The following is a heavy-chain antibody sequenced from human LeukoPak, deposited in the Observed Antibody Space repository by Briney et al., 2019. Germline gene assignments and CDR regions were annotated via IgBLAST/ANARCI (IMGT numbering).Heavy chain of an antibody. CDR2: IKQDGSEK. CDR1: GFTFSSYW. V-gene: IGHV3-7*05. D-gene: IGHD5-24*01. J-gene: IGHJ4*02. Sequence: GGSLRLSCAASGFTFSSYWMSWVRQAPGKGLEWVANIKQDGSEKYYVDSVKGRFTISRDNAKNSLYLQMNSLRAEDTAVYYCARGPGERWLHRYYFDYWGQGTLVTVSS. CDR3: ARGPGERWLHRYYFDY.